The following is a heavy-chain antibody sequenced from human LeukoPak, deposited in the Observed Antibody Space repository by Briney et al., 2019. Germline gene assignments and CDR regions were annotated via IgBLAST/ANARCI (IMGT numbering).Heavy chain of an antibody. Sequence: SVKVSCRASGGTFSSYAISWVRQAPGQGLEWMGGIIPIFGTANYAQKFQGRVTITADESTSTAYMELSSLRSEDTAVYYCASRYSGYDPGLFDPWGQGTLVTVSS. CDR2: IIPIFGTA. V-gene: IGHV1-69*13. J-gene: IGHJ5*02. D-gene: IGHD5-12*01. CDR1: GGTFSSYA. CDR3: ASRYSGYDPGLFDP.